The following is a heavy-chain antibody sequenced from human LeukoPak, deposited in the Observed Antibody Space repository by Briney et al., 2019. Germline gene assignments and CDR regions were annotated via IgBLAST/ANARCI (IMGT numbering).Heavy chain of an antibody. J-gene: IGHJ4*02. V-gene: IGHV3-74*01. D-gene: IGHD7-27*01. Sequence: PGGSLRLSCVGSGFTFSAHWMGWVRQAPGQGLEYVSHMSNDGSYTVYADSVKGRFTISRENAKNTVYLQMNSLRAEDTAVYYCARDNWGSFDYWGQGVLITVSS. CDR1: GFTFSAHW. CDR2: MSNDGSYT. CDR3: ARDNWGSFDY.